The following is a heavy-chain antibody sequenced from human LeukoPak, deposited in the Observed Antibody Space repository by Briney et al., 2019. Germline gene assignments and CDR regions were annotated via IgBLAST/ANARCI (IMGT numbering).Heavy chain of an antibody. CDR1: GYTFTGYY. J-gene: IGHJ4*02. CDR2: INPNSGGT. Sequence: ASVKVSCKASGYTFTGYYMHWVRQAPGQGLEWMGRINPNSGGTNYAQKFQGSVTITRDTSISIAYMELSRLRSDDTAVYYCARGTPYDSSGYYPDYWGQGTLVTVSS. V-gene: IGHV1-2*06. CDR3: ARGTPYDSSGYYPDY. D-gene: IGHD3-22*01.